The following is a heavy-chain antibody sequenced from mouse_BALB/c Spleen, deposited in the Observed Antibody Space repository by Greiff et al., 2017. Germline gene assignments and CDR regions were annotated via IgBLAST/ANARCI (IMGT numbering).Heavy chain of an antibody. V-gene: IGHV1-14*01. D-gene: IGHD1-1*01. Sequence: VHVKQSGPELVKPGASVKMSCKASGYTFTSYVMHWVKQKPGQGFEWIGEINPSNGGTNYNEKFKRKATLTVDKSSSTAYMQLSSLTSEDSAVYYCTIPLRYWYFDVWGAGTTVTVSS. CDR1: GYTFTSYV. CDR2: INPSNGGT. CDR3: TIPLRYWYFDV. J-gene: IGHJ1*01.